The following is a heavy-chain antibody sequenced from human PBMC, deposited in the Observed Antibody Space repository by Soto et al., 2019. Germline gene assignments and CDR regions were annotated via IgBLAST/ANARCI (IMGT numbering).Heavy chain of an antibody. CDR1: GGTFSSYA. Sequence: SVKVSCTASGGTFSSYAISWVRQAPGQGLEWMGGIIPIFGTANYAQKFQGRVTITADESTSTAYMELSSLRSEDTAVYYCARGAEVDSSSWYEYFQHWGQGTLVTVSS. CDR3: ARGAEVDSSSWYEYFQH. J-gene: IGHJ1*01. D-gene: IGHD6-13*01. CDR2: IIPIFGTA. V-gene: IGHV1-69*13.